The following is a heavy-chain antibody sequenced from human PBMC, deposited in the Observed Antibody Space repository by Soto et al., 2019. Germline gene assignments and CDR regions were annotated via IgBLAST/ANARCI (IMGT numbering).Heavy chain of an antibody. CDR2: ISYDGSNE. Sequence: GGSLRLSCAASGVTFSSFGMHWVRQAPGKGLEWVAGISYDGSNEYYADSVKGRFTISRDNSATTAYMELSSLTSEDTAVYYCARDRQQLNWFDPWGQGTLVTVSS. CDR1: GVTFSSFG. D-gene: IGHD6-13*01. CDR3: ARDRQQLNWFDP. J-gene: IGHJ5*02. V-gene: IGHV3-30*03.